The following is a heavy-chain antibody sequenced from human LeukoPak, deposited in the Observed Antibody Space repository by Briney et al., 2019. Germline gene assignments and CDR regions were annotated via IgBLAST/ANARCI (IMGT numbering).Heavy chain of an antibody. V-gene: IGHV1-2*02. CDR3: ARERLSPGKGFDY. J-gene: IGHJ4*02. Sequence: ASVKVSCKASGYTFTDYYIHWVRQAPGQGLEGMGWANPNSGGTSYAQKFQGRVTMTRDTYINTVFMELSSLRSNDTAIYYCARERLSPGKGFDYWGQGTLVTVSS. CDR1: GYTFTDYY. CDR2: ANPNSGGT. D-gene: IGHD4-23*01.